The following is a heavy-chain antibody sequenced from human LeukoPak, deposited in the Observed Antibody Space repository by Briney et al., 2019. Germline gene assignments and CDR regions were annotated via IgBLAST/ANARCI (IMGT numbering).Heavy chain of an antibody. V-gene: IGHV3-23*01. CDR1: GFIFNIYG. Sequence: GGSLRLSCAASGFIFNIYGMSWVRQAPGKGLEWVSSISGTGVTAYYADSVKGRFAISRDNSKNTLYLQMSSLRAEDTALYYCAKDQRFGDLDDYRGQGTLVTVSS. CDR2: ISGTGVTA. J-gene: IGHJ4*02. CDR3: AKDQRFGDLDDY. D-gene: IGHD3-10*01.